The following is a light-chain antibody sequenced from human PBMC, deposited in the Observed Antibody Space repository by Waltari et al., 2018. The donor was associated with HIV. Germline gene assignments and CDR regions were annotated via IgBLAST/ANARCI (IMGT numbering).Light chain of an antibody. J-gene: IGLJ1*01. V-gene: IGLV2-14*01. CDR2: EVS. Sequence: QSALTQPASVSGSPGQSITISCTGTSSDVGGYNYVSWYQQHPGKAPKLMIYEVSNRPSGVSNRFSGSKSGNTAALTISGLQAEDEAYYYCSSYTSSSTLYYVFGTGTKVTVL. CDR3: SSYTSSSTLYYV. CDR1: SSDVGGYNY.